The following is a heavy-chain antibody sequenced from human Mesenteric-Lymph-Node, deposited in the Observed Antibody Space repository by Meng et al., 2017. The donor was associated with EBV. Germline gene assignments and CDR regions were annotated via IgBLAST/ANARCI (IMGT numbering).Heavy chain of an antibody. CDR2: IFNSGST. CDR3: ARVSGPYYSPWFDP. J-gene: IGHJ5*02. Sequence: QVQRQEPGPGLVKPSETRPLTGPFSGASVSSTRCYWSWIRQPPGRGLEWIGYIFNSGSTNYNPSLRSRATISVDTSRNQFSLTLNSVTAADTAVYYCARVSGPYYSPWFDPWGQGSLVTVSS. V-gene: IGHV4-61*01. CDR1: GASVSSTRCY. D-gene: IGHD2/OR15-2a*01.